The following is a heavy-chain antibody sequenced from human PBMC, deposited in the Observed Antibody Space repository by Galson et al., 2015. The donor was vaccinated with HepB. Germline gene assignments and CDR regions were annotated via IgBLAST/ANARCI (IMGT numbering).Heavy chain of an antibody. J-gene: IGHJ5*02. CDR3: ARARYSYGYQVNWFDP. D-gene: IGHD5-18*01. Sequence: SETLSLTCAVYGGSFSGYYWSWIRQPPGKGLEWIGEINHSGSTNYNPSLKSRVTISVDTSKNQFSLKLSSVTAADTAVYYCARARYSYGYQVNWFDPWGQGTLVTVSS. CDR1: GGSFSGYY. V-gene: IGHV4-34*01. CDR2: INHSGST.